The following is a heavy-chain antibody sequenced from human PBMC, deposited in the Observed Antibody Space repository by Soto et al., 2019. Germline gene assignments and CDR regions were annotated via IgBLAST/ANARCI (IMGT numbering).Heavy chain of an antibody. CDR1: GFTFSSCA. CDR2: ISGSGAST. V-gene: IGHV3-23*01. Sequence: LRLSCAGSGFTFSSCAVSWVRRAPGKGLEWVSVISGSGASTFYADSVKGRFTISRDNFKNTLYLQMNSLTAEDTAVYYCAKGTVGSTLQPYYFDYWGQGTLVTVSS. J-gene: IGHJ4*02. CDR3: AKGTVGSTLQPYYFDY. D-gene: IGHD6-13*01.